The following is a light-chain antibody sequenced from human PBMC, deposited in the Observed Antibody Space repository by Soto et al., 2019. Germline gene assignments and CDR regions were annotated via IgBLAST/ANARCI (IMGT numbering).Light chain of an antibody. CDR1: QDISNY. CDR3: QKYNSALT. J-gene: IGKJ5*01. V-gene: IGKV1-27*01. Sequence: EIQMTQSPSSLSASVGDRITITCRASQDISNYLAWYQQKPGKVPKLLIYSASTLQSGVPSRFSGSGSGTDFTLTISSLQPEDVATYFCQKYNSALTSGQGTRLEIK. CDR2: SAS.